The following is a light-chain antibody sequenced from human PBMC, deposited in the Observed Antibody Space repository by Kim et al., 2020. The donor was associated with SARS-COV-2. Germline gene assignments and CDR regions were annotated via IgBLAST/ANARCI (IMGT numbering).Light chain of an antibody. CDR2: RAS. J-gene: IGKJ2*01. Sequence: DIQMTQSPSTLSASVGDTVTVSCRASQTIYDWLAWYQQQPGKAPKLLISRASTLESGVPSRFSGSGSGTEFTLTISSLQPDDFATYYCQQYASYFYSFGQGTKLEIK. CDR3: QQYASYFYS. CDR1: QTIYDW. V-gene: IGKV1-5*03.